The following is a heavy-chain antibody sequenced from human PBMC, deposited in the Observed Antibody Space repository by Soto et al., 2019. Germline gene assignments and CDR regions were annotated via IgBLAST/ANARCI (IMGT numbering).Heavy chain of an antibody. Sequence: SETLSLTCTVSGGSISSSSYYWGWIRQPPGKGLEWIGSIYYSGSTYYNPSLKSRVTISVDTSKNQFSLKLSSVTAADTAVYYCARHYYGSGSYYGDSPNYYYYYYYMDVWGKGTTVTVSS. CDR3: ARHYYGSGSYYGDSPNYYYYYYYMDV. CDR2: IYYSGST. CDR1: GGSISSSSYY. V-gene: IGHV4-39*01. J-gene: IGHJ6*03. D-gene: IGHD3-10*01.